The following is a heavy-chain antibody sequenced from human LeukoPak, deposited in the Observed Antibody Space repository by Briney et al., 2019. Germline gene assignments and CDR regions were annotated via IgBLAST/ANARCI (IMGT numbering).Heavy chain of an antibody. Sequence: GASVKVSCKASGYTFTSYDINWVRQATGQGLEWMGWMNPNSGKTGYAQKFQSRVTMTRNTSISTAYMELSSLRSEDTAVYYCARSRDGYNPFWGQGTLVTVSS. J-gene: IGHJ4*02. CDR1: GYTFTSYD. CDR3: ARSRDGYNPF. D-gene: IGHD5-24*01. V-gene: IGHV1-8*01. CDR2: MNPNSGKT.